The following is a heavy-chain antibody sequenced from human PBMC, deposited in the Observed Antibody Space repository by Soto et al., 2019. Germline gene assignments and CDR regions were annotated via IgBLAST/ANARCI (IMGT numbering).Heavy chain of an antibody. Sequence: PSATLSLTCTVSVCSVTNSSYYWGWLRPSPGKGLEWIGSVYYRGRSYSKSSVKSRVTISVDTSKNRFSLSLNSVTASDTAVYFCVSQRTTVPTQAYFDYWGPGALVTVSS. J-gene: IGHJ4*02. V-gene: IGHV4-39*01. CDR1: VCSVTNSSYY. D-gene: IGHD4-17*01. CDR3: VSQRTTVPTQAYFDY. CDR2: VYYRGRS.